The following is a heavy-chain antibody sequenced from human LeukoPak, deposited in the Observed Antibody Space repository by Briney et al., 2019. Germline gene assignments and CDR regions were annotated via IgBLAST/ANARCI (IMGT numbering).Heavy chain of an antibody. CDR2: IYSGGST. Sequence: GGSLRLSCAASGFTVSSNYMSWVRQAPGKGLEWVSVIYSGGSTYYADSVKGRFTISRDNSKNTLYLQMNSLRAEDTAVYYRARDPPYGYCSGGSCYSYYFDYWGQGTLVTVSS. V-gene: IGHV3-66*01. J-gene: IGHJ4*02. D-gene: IGHD2-15*01. CDR3: ARDPPYGYCSGGSCYSYYFDY. CDR1: GFTVSSNY.